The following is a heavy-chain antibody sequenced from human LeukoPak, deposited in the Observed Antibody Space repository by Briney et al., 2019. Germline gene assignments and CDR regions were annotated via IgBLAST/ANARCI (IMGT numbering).Heavy chain of an antibody. CDR2: INTNTGNP. J-gene: IGHJ3*02. CDR3: ARDHSWPGSGSYYVPHDAFDI. Sequence: ASVKVSCKASGYTFTSYAMNWVRQAPGQGLEWMGWINTNTGNPTYAQGFTGRFVFSLDTSVSTAYLQISSLKAEDTAVYYCARDHSWPGSGSYYVPHDAFDIWGQGTMVTVSS. V-gene: IGHV7-4-1*02. CDR1: GYTFTSYA. D-gene: IGHD3-10*01.